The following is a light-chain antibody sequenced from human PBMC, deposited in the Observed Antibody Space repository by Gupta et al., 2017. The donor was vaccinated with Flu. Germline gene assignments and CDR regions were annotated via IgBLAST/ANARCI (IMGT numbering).Light chain of an antibody. CDR2: GAS. Sequence: ATLSVSPGERATLSCRASQSVSNNLAWYQLKPGQAPRVLMYGASTRATGIPARFSGSGSGTEFTLTISSLQSEDFALYYCQQYNDWPPTTFGQGTRLEIK. J-gene: IGKJ5*01. CDR1: QSVSNN. V-gene: IGKV3-15*01. CDR3: QQYNDWPPTT.